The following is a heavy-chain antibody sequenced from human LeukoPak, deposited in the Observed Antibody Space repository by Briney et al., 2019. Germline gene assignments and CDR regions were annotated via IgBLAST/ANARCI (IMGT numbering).Heavy chain of an antibody. CDR3: AGRYAIFGVVTYFDY. CDR2: IYYSGST. D-gene: IGHD3-3*01. J-gene: IGHJ4*02. CDR1: GGSISSSSYY. Sequence: SETLSLTCTVSGGSISSSSYYWGWIRQPPGKGLEWIGSIYYSGSTYYNPSLKSRVTISVDTSKNQFSLKLNSVTAADTAVYYCAGRYAIFGVVTYFDYWGQGTLVTVSS. V-gene: IGHV4-39*01.